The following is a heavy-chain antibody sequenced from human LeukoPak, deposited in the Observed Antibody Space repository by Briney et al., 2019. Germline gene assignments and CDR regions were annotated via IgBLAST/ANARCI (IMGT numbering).Heavy chain of an antibody. CDR1: GYTFTSYD. J-gene: IGHJ6*03. CDR2: MNPNSGNT. V-gene: IGHV1-8*03. Sequence: ASVKVSCKASGYTFTSYDINWVRQATGQGLEWMGWMNPNSGNTGYAQKFQGRVTITRNTSISTAYMELSSLRSEDTAVYYCARVQYYDFWSGYYTVGLTDWDYYYYYYMDVWGKGTTVTVSS. CDR3: ARVQYYDFWSGYYTVGLTDWDYYYYYYMDV. D-gene: IGHD3-3*01.